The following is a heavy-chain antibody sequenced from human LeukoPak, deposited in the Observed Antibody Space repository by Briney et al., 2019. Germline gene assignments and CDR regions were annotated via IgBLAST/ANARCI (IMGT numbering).Heavy chain of an antibody. J-gene: IGHJ4*02. CDR2: IYYTGNT. CDR1: VGFLIRYY. CDR3: ARGGWSLDY. V-gene: IGHV4-59*01. Sequence: SETLSLTCTFTVGFLIRYYWSWIRQPPCKGLEWIGYIYYTGNTNYNSSLESRVTTSVDTSKNQFSLKLSSVTTADTAVYYCARGGWSLDYWGQGTLVTVSS.